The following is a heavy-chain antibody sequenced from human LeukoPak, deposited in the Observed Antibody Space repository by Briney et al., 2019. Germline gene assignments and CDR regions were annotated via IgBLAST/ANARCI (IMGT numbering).Heavy chain of an antibody. J-gene: IGHJ4*02. Sequence: AGGSLRLSCAGFTFSHNWMHWVRQAPGKGLVWVAQINSDGSRGSYADSVKGRFTISRDNAENTLYLHMDGLRAEDTALYYCGTGCSTAACFGDYWGQGALVTVSS. CDR1: GFTFSHNW. CDR2: INSDGSRG. D-gene: IGHD3-10*01. CDR3: GTGCSTAACFGDY. V-gene: IGHV3-74*01.